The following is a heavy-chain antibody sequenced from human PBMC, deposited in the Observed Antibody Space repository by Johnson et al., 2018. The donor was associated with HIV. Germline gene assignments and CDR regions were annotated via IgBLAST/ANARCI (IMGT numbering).Heavy chain of an antibody. J-gene: IGHJ3*02. Sequence: VQLVESGGGVVRPGGSLRLSCAASGFTFDDYGMSWVRQGPGKRLEWVSGIKWSGGSTGYADSVKARFMISRDNAKNSLYLQMNSLRAEDTAVYYCANPTGSDAFDIWGQGTMVTVSS. CDR2: IKWSGGST. V-gene: IGHV3-20*04. CDR3: ANPTGSDAFDI. CDR1: GFTFDDYG. D-gene: IGHD1-1*01.